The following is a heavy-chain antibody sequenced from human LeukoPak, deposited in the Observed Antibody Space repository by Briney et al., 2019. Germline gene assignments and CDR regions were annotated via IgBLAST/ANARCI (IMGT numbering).Heavy chain of an antibody. J-gene: IGHJ4*02. V-gene: IGHV3-23*01. D-gene: IGHD1-26*01. CDR3: AKDQGFSGSYLGY. CDR1: GVTFSSYA. CDR2: ITGSGGST. Sequence: GGTLRLSCAASGVTFSSYAMSWVRQAPGKGLEWVSAITGSGGSTYYADSVKGRFTISRDNSKNTLYLQMNSLRAEDTAVYYCAKDQGFSGSYLGYWGQGTLVTVSS.